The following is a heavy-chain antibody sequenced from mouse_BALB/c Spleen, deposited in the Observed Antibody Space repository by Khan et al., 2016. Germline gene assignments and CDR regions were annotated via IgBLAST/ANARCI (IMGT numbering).Heavy chain of an antibody. CDR2: INPGSSTI. CDR3: ARANYYAMDY. CDR1: GFDFSRYW. Sequence: EVKLLESGGGLVQPGGSLNLSCAASGFDFSRYWMSWARQAPGKGQEWIGEINPGSSTINYTPSLKDKFIISRDNAKNTRYLQMSKVRSEDTALYYCARANYYAMDYWGQGTSVTVSS. D-gene: IGHD4-1*01. J-gene: IGHJ4*01. V-gene: IGHV4-2*02.